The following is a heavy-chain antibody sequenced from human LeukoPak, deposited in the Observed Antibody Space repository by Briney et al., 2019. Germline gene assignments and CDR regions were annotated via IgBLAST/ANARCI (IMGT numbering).Heavy chain of an antibody. D-gene: IGHD3-10*01. CDR3: AKRGVVIRVFLVGFHKEAYYFDS. CDR2: LSGSGGGT. J-gene: IGHJ4*02. Sequence: GGPLRLSCAVSGITLSNYGMSWVRQAPGKGLEWVTGLSGSGGGTNYADSVQGRFTISRDNPKNTLYLQMNSLRAEDTAVYYCAKRGVVIRVFLVGFHKEAYYFDSWGRGALVSVSS. V-gene: IGHV3-23*01. CDR1: GITLSNYG.